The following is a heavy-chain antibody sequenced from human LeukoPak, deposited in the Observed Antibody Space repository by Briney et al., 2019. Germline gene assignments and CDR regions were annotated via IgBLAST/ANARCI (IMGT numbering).Heavy chain of an antibody. CDR2: IDTSGNT. D-gene: IGHD6-13*01. CDR1: GGSISSYY. V-gene: IGHV4-4*07. Sequence: SEALSLTCTVSGGSISSYYWSWIRQPAGKGLEWIGRIDTSGNTNYKPSLKSRVTMSVDTSKKQFSLKLSSVTAADTAVYYCARVSSSWYQDWYFDLWGRGTLVTVSS. J-gene: IGHJ2*01. CDR3: ARVSSSWYQDWYFDL.